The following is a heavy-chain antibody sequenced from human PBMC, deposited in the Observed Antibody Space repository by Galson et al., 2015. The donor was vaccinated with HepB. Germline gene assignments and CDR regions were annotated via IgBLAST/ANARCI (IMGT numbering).Heavy chain of an antibody. CDR3: ARDWYGDYENWFDP. CDR1: GYTFTGYY. Sequence: SVKVSCKASGYTFTGYYMHWVRQAPGQGLEWMGRINPNSGGTNYAQKFQGRVTMTRDTSISTAYMELSRLRSDDTAVYYCARDWYGDYENWFDPWGQGTLVTVSS. CDR2: INPNSGGT. V-gene: IGHV1-2*06. D-gene: IGHD4-17*01. J-gene: IGHJ5*02.